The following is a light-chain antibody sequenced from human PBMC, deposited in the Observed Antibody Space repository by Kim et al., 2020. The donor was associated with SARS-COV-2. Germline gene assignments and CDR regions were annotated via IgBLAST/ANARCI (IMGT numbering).Light chain of an antibody. V-gene: IGKV1-5*03. CDR1: ANINKW. Sequence: DIQMTQSPSTLSASVGDRVTITCRASANINKWLVWYQQKPGKAPKVLIYMASSLESGVPSRFSGSGSGTEFSLTISSLQPDDFATYYCQQDNAFPLTFGGGTKVDIK. J-gene: IGKJ4*01. CDR2: MAS. CDR3: QQDNAFPLT.